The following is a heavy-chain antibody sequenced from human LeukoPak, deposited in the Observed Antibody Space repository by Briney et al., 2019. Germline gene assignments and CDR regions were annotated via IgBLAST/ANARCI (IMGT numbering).Heavy chain of an antibody. V-gene: IGHV4-59*04. D-gene: IGHD1-26*01. CDR1: GGSISSYY. J-gene: IGHJ4*02. CDR2: IYSSGST. Sequence: SETLSLTCTVSGGSISSYYWTWIRQPPGKGLEWIGSIYSSGSTYYNASLQSRVTISIETSKNQISLRLNSVTAADTAIYYCAKSGGYGLIDYWGQGTLVTVSS. CDR3: AKSGGYGLIDY.